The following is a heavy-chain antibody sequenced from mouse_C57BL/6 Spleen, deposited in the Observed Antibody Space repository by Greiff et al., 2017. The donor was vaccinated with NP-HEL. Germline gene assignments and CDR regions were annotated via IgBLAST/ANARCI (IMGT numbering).Heavy chain of an antibody. CDR3: ARIYGNYYAMDD. J-gene: IGHJ4*01. CDR1: GYTFTSYW. CDR2: IDPSDSYT. Sequence: VQLQQSGAELVKPGASVKLSCKASGYTFTSYWMQWVKQRPGQGLEWIGEIDPSDSYTNYNQKFKGKATLTVDTSSSTAYMQLSSLTSEDSAVYYCARIYGNYYAMDDWGQGTSVTVSS. D-gene: IGHD2-1*01. V-gene: IGHV1-50*01.